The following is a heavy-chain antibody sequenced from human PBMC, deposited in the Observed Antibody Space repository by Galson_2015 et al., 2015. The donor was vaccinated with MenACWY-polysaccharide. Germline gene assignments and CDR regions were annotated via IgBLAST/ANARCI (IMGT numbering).Heavy chain of an antibody. D-gene: IGHD5-12*01. CDR2: INWNSGSV. CDR1: GFTFDDYA. V-gene: IGHV3-9*01. Sequence: SLRLSCAASGFTFDDYAMHWVRHAPGKGLEWVSGINWNSGSVAYADSVKGRFTISRDDAKSSLFLHMSSLRTEDTALYFCVKARGAARYDYSLDDCRHGATVFLSS. J-gene: IGHJ6*02. CDR3: VKARGAARYDYSLDD.